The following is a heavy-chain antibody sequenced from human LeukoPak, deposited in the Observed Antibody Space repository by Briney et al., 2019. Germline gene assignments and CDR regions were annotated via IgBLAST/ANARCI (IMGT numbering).Heavy chain of an antibody. D-gene: IGHD5-12*01. CDR1: GYTFTNYD. V-gene: IGHV1-8*01. Sequence: ASVKVSCKASGYTFTNYDINWVRQATGQGLEWMGWMGSNSGDTGYAQKFQDRVTMTRDTFISTAYMELNNVRSDDTAVYYCARDLVRGYSGYGYWGQGTLVTVSS. CDR2: MGSNSGDT. J-gene: IGHJ4*02. CDR3: ARDLVRGYSGYGY.